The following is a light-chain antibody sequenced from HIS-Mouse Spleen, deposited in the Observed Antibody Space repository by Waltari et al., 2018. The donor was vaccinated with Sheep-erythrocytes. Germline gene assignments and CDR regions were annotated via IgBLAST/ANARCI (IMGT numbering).Light chain of an antibody. CDR3: CSYAGSYNHV. V-gene: IGLV2-11*01. CDR1: SSHVGGDIF. CDR2: DVS. Sequence: QSALTQPRSVSGSPGQSVTISCTGTSSHVGGDIFVPWYQQHPGKAPKLMIYDVSKRPSGVPDRFSGSKSGNTASLTISGLQAEDEADYYCCSYAGSYNHVFATGTKVTVL. J-gene: IGLJ1*01.